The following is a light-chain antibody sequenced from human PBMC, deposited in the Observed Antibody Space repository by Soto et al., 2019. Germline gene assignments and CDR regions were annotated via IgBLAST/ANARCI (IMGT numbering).Light chain of an antibody. J-gene: IGKJ5*01. CDR3: QQYGSSIT. Sequence: EVVLTQSPGTLSLSPGERATLSCRASQSLTSSYLAWYQQKPGQAPRLLIYGASSRATGIPDRFSGSGSGTDFTLTINGLEPEDFAVYYCQQYGSSITFGQGTRLEIK. CDR1: QSLTSSY. V-gene: IGKV3-20*01. CDR2: GAS.